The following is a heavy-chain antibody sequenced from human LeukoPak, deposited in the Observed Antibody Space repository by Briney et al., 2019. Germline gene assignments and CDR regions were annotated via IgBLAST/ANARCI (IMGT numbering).Heavy chain of an antibody. CDR1: GGSISSYY. D-gene: IGHD6-13*01. V-gene: IGHV4-59*01. Sequence: PSETLSLTCTVSGGSISSYYWSWIRQPPGKGLEWIGYIYYSGSTNYNPSLKSRVTISVDTSKNQFSLKLSSVTAADTAVYYCAKGPQGHGSSWRAPPIDYWGQGTLVTVSS. J-gene: IGHJ4*02. CDR2: IYYSGST. CDR3: AKGPQGHGSSWRAPPIDY.